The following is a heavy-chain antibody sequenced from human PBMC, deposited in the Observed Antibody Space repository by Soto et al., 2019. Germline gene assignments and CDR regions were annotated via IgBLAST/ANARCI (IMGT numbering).Heavy chain of an antibody. CDR2: INHSGST. V-gene: IGHV4-34*01. CDR3: ASSSLYGMDV. Sequence: PSETLSLTCAVYGGSFSGYYWSWIRQPPGKGLEWIGEINHSGSTNYNPYLKSRVTISVDTSKNQFSLEVGSVTAADTAVYYCASSSLYGMDVWGQGTTVTVSS. CDR1: GGSFSGYY. J-gene: IGHJ6*02.